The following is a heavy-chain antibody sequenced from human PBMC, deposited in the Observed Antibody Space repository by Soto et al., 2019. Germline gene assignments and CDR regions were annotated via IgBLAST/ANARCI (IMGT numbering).Heavy chain of an antibody. CDR2: MSYSGST. J-gene: IGHJ5*02. D-gene: IGHD3-9*01. CDR3: ARRDVLRYFDP. CDR1: GGSISSGGYY. V-gene: IGHV4-31*03. Sequence: QVQLQESGPGLVKPSQTLSLTCTVSGGSISSGGYYWSWIRRPPGKGLEWIGYMSYSGSTYNNPSLKSRGTISVDTSKNQFSLKLSSVTAADTAVYYCARRDVLRYFDPWGQGTLVTVSS.